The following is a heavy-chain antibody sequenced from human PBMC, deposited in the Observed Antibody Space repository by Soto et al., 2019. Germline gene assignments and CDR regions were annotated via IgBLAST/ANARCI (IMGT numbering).Heavy chain of an antibody. J-gene: IGHJ6*03. CDR2: IYSGGST. D-gene: IGHD3-3*01. CDR1: GFTVSSNY. Sequence: EVQLVESGGGLVQPGGSLRLSCAASGFTVSSNYMSWVRQAPGKGLEWVSVIYSGGSTYYADSVKGRFTISRHNSKNTLYLQMNSLRAEDTAVYYCARGPGAYYDFWSGPYYYYYMDVWGKGTTVTVSS. V-gene: IGHV3-53*04. CDR3: ARGPGAYYDFWSGPYYYYYMDV.